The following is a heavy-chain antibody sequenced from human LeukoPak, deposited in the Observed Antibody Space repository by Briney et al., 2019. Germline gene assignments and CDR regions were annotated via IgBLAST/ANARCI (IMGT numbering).Heavy chain of an antibody. CDR3: ARTPPRGLIDY. D-gene: IGHD3-16*01. J-gene: IGHJ4*02. V-gene: IGHV1-8*03. Sequence: GASVKVSCKASGYTFTSYDINWVRQASGQGLEWMGWMSPKTANTGYAQKFQGRVTITRDTSISTAYMELSSLTSDDTAVYYCARTPPRGLIDYWRQGTLVTVSS. CDR2: MSPKTANT. CDR1: GYTFTSYD.